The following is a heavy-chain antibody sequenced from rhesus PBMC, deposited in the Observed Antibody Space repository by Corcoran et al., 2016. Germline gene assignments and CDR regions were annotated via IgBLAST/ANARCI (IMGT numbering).Heavy chain of an antibody. D-gene: IGHD6-43*01. Sequence: VQLQESGPGLVKPSETLSLTCAVSGYSISSGYYWSWIRQPPGKGLEWIGYITYSGSTSYNPSLKSRVTISRDTSKNQFSLKLSSVTAADTAMYYCARKAAATGYYGLDSWGQGVVVTVSS. CDR2: ITYSGST. J-gene: IGHJ6*01. CDR3: ARKAAATGYYGLDS. CDR1: GYSISSGYY. V-gene: IGHV4-122*02.